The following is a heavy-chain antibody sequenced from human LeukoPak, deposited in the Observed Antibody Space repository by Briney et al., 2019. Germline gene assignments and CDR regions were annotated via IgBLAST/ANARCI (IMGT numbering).Heavy chain of an antibody. CDR3: AKDSPMGGGIAAAVHPDAFDI. D-gene: IGHD6-13*01. CDR2: ISGSGGST. Sequence: GGSLRLSCAASGFTFSSYGMSWVRQAPGKGLEWVSAISGSGGSTYYADSVKGRFTISRDNSKNTLYLQMNSLRAEDTAVYYCAKDSPMGGGIAAAVHPDAFDIWGQGTMVTVSS. J-gene: IGHJ3*02. CDR1: GFTFSSYG. V-gene: IGHV3-23*01.